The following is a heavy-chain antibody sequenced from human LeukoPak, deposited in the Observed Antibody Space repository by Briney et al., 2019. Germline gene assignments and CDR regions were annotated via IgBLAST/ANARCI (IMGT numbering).Heavy chain of an antibody. D-gene: IGHD4-23*01. CDR2: IDTAGYT. CDR3: ARVGEGGKGFDY. CDR1: GFTFSSYD. V-gene: IGHV3-13*01. J-gene: IGHJ4*02. Sequence: GGSLRLSCAASGFTFSSYDMHWVRLTTGKGLEWVSAIDTAGYTYYPGSVKGRFTISRENAKNSLYLLMNSLRAGDTAVYYCARVGEGGKGFDYWGQGTLVTVSS.